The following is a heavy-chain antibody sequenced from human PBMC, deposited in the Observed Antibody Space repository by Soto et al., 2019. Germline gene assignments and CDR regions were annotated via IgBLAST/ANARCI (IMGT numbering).Heavy chain of an antibody. V-gene: IGHV3-23*01. D-gene: IGHD2-2*01. Sequence: EVQLLESGGGLVQPGGSLRLSCAASGFTFSSYAMSWVRQAPGKGLEWVSAISGSGGSTYYADSVKGRFTISRDNSKNTLYLQMNSLRAEDTAVYYCAKEHCSSTSCYSWPPRYFDLWGRGTLVTVSS. CDR1: GFTFSSYA. CDR3: AKEHCSSTSCYSWPPRYFDL. CDR2: ISGSGGST. J-gene: IGHJ2*01.